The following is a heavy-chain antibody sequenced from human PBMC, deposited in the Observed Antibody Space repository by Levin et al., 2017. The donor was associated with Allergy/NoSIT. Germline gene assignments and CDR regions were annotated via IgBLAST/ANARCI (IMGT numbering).Heavy chain of an antibody. Sequence: SETLSLTCTVSGGSISSYYWSWIRQPPGKGLEWIGYIYYSGSTNYNPSLKSRVTISVDTSKIQFSLKLSSVTAADTAVYYCARDLSGSGSYLDYWGQGTLVTVSS. D-gene: IGHD3-10*01. V-gene: IGHV4-59*01. CDR3: ARDLSGSGSYLDY. CDR2: IYYSGST. CDR1: GGSISSYY. J-gene: IGHJ4*02.